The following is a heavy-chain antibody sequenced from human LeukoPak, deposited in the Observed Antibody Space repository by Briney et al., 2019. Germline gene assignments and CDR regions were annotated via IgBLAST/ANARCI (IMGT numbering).Heavy chain of an antibody. CDR1: GFTFSSYA. Sequence: GGSLRLSCAASGFTFSSYAMSWVRQAPGKGLEWVSYISSSSSTIYYADSVKGRFTISRDNAKNSLYLQMNSLRAEDTAVYYCAREGRWLDWGQGTLVTVSS. J-gene: IGHJ4*02. V-gene: IGHV3-48*04. D-gene: IGHD5-24*01. CDR3: AREGRWLD. CDR2: ISSSSSTI.